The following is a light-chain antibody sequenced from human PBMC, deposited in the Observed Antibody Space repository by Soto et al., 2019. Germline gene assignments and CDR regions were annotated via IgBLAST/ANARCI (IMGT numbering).Light chain of an antibody. CDR3: SSYTSSSTRRYV. CDR1: SSDVGGYNY. J-gene: IGLJ1*01. Sequence: QSVLTQPASVSGSPGQSITISCTGTSSDVGGYNYVSWYQQHPGKAPKLMIYEVSNRPSGVSNRFSGSKSGNTASLTISGLQAEDEEDYYCSSYTSSSTRRYVFGTGTKVTVL. V-gene: IGLV2-14*01. CDR2: EVS.